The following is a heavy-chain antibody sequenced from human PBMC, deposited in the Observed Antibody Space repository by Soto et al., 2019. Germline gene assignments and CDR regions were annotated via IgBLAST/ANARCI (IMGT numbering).Heavy chain of an antibody. V-gene: IGHV4-38-2*01. Sequence: PSETLSLTCSVSVYLISSGYYWGWVRQTPGKGLEWLGSIDYSGRTYKNPSLKSRVSASVDLSKNQFSLNLRSVTAADTAVYYCARTDEYYFDYWGQGTLVTVSS. CDR1: VYLISSGYY. D-gene: IGHD1-1*01. CDR3: ARTDEYYFDY. J-gene: IGHJ4*02. CDR2: IDYSGRT.